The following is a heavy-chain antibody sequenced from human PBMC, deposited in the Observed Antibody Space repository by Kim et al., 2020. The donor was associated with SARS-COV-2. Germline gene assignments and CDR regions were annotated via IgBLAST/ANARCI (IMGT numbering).Heavy chain of an antibody. CDR3: TGDTVATADYYYYGMDG. CDR1: GFTFSGSA. D-gene: IGHD5-12*01. CDR2: IRSKANSYAT. Sequence: GGSLRLSCAASGFTFSGSAMHWVRQASGKGLEWVGRIRSKANSYATAYAASVKGRFTISRDDSKNTAYLQMNSLKTEDTAVYYCTGDTVATADYYYYGMDGWGQGTTVTVSS. V-gene: IGHV3-73*01. J-gene: IGHJ6*02.